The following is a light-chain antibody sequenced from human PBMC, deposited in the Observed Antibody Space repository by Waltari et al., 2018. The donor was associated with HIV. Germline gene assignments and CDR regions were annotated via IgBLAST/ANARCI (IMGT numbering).Light chain of an antibody. CDR3: QQYNNWPGT. CDR2: GAS. Sequence: EIVMTQSPATLSVSPGERATLSCSASQSVSSNLAWYQQKLGQAPRLLIYGASTRATGIPARFSGSGSGTEFTLTISSLQSEDFAVYYCQQYNNWPGTFGQGTKVEIK. CDR1: QSVSSN. J-gene: IGKJ1*01. V-gene: IGKV3-15*01.